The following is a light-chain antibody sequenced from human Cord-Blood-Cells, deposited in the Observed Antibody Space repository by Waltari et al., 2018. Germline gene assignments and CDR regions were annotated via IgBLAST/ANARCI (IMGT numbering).Light chain of an antibody. J-gene: IGLJ2*01. CDR2: DVS. CDR1: SSAAGGYNY. V-gene: IGLV2-14*01. CDR3: SSYTSSSVV. Sequence: QSALTQPASVSGSPGPPITISGTGTSSAAGGYNYVSWYQQHPGKAPKLMIYDVSKRPSGVSNRFSGSKSGNTASLTISGLQAEDEADYYCSSYTSSSVVFGGGTKLTVL.